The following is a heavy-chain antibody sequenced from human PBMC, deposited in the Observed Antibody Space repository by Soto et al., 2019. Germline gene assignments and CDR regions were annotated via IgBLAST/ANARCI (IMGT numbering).Heavy chain of an antibody. CDR1: GGSISSYY. J-gene: IGHJ4*02. Sequence: SETLSLTCTVSGGSISSYYWSWVRQPPGKGLEWIGYIYYSGSTNYNPSLKSRVTISVDTSKNQFSLKLSSVTAADTAVYYCARRYGGNFDYWGQGTLVTVSS. D-gene: IGHD1-26*01. V-gene: IGHV4-59*01. CDR3: ARRYGGNFDY. CDR2: IYYSGST.